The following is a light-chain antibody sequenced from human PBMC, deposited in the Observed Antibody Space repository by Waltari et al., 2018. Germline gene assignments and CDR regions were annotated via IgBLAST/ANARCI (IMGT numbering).Light chain of an antibody. V-gene: IGKV3-15*01. CDR2: GAS. CDR1: QSVSSN. J-gene: IGKJ2*01. Sequence: EIVMTQSPATLSVSPGERATLSCRASQSVSSNSAWFQKKPGQAPRLLIYGASTRATGFSARFRGSGSGTEFTLTISSLQSEDFAVYFCLQYDNWPRVFGQGTKLEIK. CDR3: LQYDNWPRV.